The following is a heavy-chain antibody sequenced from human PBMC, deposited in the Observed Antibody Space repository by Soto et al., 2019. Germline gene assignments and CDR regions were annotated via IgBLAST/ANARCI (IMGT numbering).Heavy chain of an antibody. CDR2: ITSSSSYI. V-gene: IGHV3-21*01. J-gene: IGHJ4*02. Sequence: GGSLRLSCAASGFTFSLYSIICVRQAPGKGLEWVASITSSSSYIYYEDSLKGRFTISRDNGKNSLFLQLDSLRAEDTAVYFCVRARYTDSRPDYWGQGTLVTVSS. CDR1: GFTFSLYS. CDR3: VRARYTDSRPDY. D-gene: IGHD1-1*01.